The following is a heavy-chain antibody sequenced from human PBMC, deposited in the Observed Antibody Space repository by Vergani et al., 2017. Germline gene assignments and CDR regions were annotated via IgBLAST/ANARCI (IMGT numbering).Heavy chain of an antibody. CDR1: GFTFSSYA. Sequence: VQLVESGGGVVQPGRSLRLSCAASGFTFSSYAMHWVRQAPGKGLEWVGFIRSKAYGGTTEYAASVKGRFTISRDDSKSIAYLQMNSLKTEDTAVYYCTRGRLAAPFDYWGQGTLVTVSS. CDR3: TRGRLAAPFDY. V-gene: IGHV3-49*04. D-gene: IGHD6-13*01. J-gene: IGHJ4*02. CDR2: IRSKAYGGTT.